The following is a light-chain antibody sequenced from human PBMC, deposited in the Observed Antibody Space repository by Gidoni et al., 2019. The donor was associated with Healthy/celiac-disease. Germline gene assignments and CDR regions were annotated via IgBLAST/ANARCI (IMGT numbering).Light chain of an antibody. Sequence: SQITQSPSSLSASVGDRVTVTCRASQSSSSYLNWYQQKPGKAPKLLIYAASSLHSGVPSRFSGSGSGTDFTLTISSLQPEDFATYYCQQCYSTPYTFGQGTKLEIK. CDR3: QQCYSTPYT. CDR1: QSSSSY. CDR2: AAS. J-gene: IGKJ2*01. V-gene: IGKV1-39*01.